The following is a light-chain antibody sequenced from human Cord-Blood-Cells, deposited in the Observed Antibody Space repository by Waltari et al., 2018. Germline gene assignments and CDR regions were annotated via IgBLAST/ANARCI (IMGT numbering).Light chain of an antibody. CDR3: SSYTSSSAYV. CDR1: SSDVGGYNY. Sequence: QSALTQPASVSGSPGQSITISCTGTSSDVGGYNYVSWYQQHPGQAPKLMIYDVSKRPSGVSHRFSGSKSGTTASLTISGLQAEDEADYYCSSYTSSSAYVFGTGTKVTVL. V-gene: IGLV2-14*01. CDR2: DVS. J-gene: IGLJ1*01.